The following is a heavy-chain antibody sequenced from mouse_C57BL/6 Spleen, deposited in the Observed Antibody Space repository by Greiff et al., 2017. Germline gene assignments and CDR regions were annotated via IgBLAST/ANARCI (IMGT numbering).Heavy chain of an antibody. J-gene: IGHJ1*03. V-gene: IGHV3-1*01. CDR3: ARGDYYGSSGYFDV. D-gene: IGHD1-1*01. CDR1: GYSITSGYD. CDR2: ISYSGNT. Sequence: VQLKESGPGMVKPSQSLSLTCTVTGYSITSGYDWHWIRHFPGNKLEWMGYISYSGNTNYNPSLKSRISITHDTSKNHFFLKLNSVTTEDTATYYCARGDYYGSSGYFDVWGTGTTVTVSS.